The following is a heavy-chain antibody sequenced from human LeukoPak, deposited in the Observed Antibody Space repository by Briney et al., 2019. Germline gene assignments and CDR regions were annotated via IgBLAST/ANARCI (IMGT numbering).Heavy chain of an antibody. J-gene: IGHJ5*02. CDR2: ISAYNGNT. D-gene: IGHD2-2*01. CDR1: GYTFTSYG. Sequence: ASVKVSCKASGYTFTSYGISWVRQAPGQGLEWMGWISAYNGNTNYAQKFQGRVTMTEDTSTDTAYMELSSLRSEDTAVYYCATVVVVPAAGGGWFDPWGQGTLVTVSS. V-gene: IGHV1-18*01. CDR3: ATVVVVPAAGGGWFDP.